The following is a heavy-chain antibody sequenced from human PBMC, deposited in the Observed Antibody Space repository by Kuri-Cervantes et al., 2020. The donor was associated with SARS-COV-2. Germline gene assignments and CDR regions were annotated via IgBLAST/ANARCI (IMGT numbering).Heavy chain of an antibody. Sequence: ASVKVSCKASGYTFTNYGITWVRQSPGQGLEWMGMVKTNSGNTLYAQFFQGRVTMTRDTSTSTAYMELRSLRSDDTAVYYCARERILWFGEPTHFDYWGQGTLVTVSS. CDR2: VKTNSGNT. D-gene: IGHD3-10*01. CDR3: ARERILWFGEPTHFDY. J-gene: IGHJ4*02. V-gene: IGHV1-18*01. CDR1: GYTFTNYG.